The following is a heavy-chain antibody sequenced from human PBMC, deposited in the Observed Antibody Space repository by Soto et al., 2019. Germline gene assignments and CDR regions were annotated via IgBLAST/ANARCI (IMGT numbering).Heavy chain of an antibody. D-gene: IGHD1-26*01. V-gene: IGHV3-43*01. CDR1: GFTFDDYS. CDR3: GKDGAITDYTYLDY. CDR2: ISWDGRST. J-gene: IGHJ4*02. Sequence: EVQLVESGGVVVQPGESLRLSCAASGFTFDDYSMHWVRQAPGKGLEWVPLISWDGRSTYYADSVKGRFTVSRDNSKNSLYLQMNSLTTEDTAFYYCGKDGAITDYTYLDYWGQGALVTVSS.